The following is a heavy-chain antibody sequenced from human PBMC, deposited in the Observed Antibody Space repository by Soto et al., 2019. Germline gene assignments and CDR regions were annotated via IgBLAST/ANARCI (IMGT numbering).Heavy chain of an antibody. CDR1: GFSFNSYA. Sequence: PGGSLTLSCAASGFSFNSYAMSWVRQAPGKGVEWVSAISGSGVSTYYADYVKGRFTISRDNSKNTLYLQMNSLRAEDTAVYYCAKSPGMYYYDSSGYYHYDYWGQGT. V-gene: IGHV3-23*01. D-gene: IGHD3-22*01. J-gene: IGHJ4*02. CDR3: AKSPGMYYYDSSGYYHYDY. CDR2: ISGSGVST.